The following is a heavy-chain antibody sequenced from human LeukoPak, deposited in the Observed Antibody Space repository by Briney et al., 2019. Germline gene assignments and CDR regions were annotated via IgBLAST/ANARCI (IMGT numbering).Heavy chain of an antibody. D-gene: IGHD6-6*01. CDR1: GFTFGGYW. J-gene: IGHJ4*02. CDR2: VNQDGSER. V-gene: IGHV3-7*05. CDR3: ARENVDSSSSSLGFDS. Sequence: GGSLRLSCAASGFTFGGYWLSWVRQAPGKGLEWVANVNQDGSERYYVDSVKGRFTISRDNAKNSLYLQLNSLRVEDTAVYYCARENVDSSSSSLGFDSWGQGTLVTVSS.